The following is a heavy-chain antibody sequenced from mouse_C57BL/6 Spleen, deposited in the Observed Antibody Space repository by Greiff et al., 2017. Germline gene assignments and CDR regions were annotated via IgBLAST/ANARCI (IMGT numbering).Heavy chain of an antibody. J-gene: IGHJ1*03. V-gene: IGHV1-53*01. CDR3: ARGPTVVATRYFDV. Sequence: QVQLKQSGTELVKPGASVKLSCKASGYTFTSYWMHWVKQRPGQGLEWIGNINPSNGGTNYNEKFKSKATLTVDKSSSTAYMQLSSLTSEDSAVYYCARGPTVVATRYFDVWGTGTTVTVSS. CDR1: GYTFTSYW. CDR2: INPSNGGT. D-gene: IGHD1-1*01.